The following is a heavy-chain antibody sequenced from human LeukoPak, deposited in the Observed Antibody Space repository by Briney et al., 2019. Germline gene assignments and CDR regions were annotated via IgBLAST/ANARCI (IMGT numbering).Heavy chain of an antibody. CDR1: GGSFSGYY. D-gene: IGHD6-13*01. Sequence: SETLSLTCAVYGGSFSGYYWSWIRQPPGKGLEWIGEINHSGSTYYNPSLKSRVTISVDRSKNQFSLKLSSVTAADTAVYYCASHGTVPSSSWYYRYWGQGTLVTVSS. CDR3: ASHGTVPSSSWYYRY. J-gene: IGHJ4*02. CDR2: INHSGST. V-gene: IGHV4-34*01.